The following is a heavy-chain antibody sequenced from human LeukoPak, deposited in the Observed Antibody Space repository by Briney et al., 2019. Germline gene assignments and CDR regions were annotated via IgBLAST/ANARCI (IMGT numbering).Heavy chain of an antibody. V-gene: IGHV3-30*07. CDR3: ARVWYGELKVDV. CDR1: GFNFGGYA. Sequence: GGSLRLSCAASGFNFGGYAMHWVRQAPGKGLEWVAIISYDGSNKYYADSVKGRFTISRDNSKNTLSPQMNSLRAEDTAVYYCARVWYGELKVDVWGQGTTVTVSS. J-gene: IGHJ6*02. D-gene: IGHD3-10*01. CDR2: ISYDGSNK.